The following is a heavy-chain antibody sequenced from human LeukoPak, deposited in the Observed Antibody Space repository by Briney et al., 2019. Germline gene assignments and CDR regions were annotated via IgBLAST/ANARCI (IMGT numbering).Heavy chain of an antibody. J-gene: IGHJ4*02. Sequence: SETLSPTCVLSGGSISMYYSSWIRPPPAKGLEWIGYIYYSGRTNYNPSLKSRVTISVDTSKNQFSQKLSSVAAADTAVYYCTRGSWQLAEEVYWGQGTLVTVSS. CDR2: IYYSGRT. D-gene: IGHD6-6*01. CDR3: TRGSWQLAEEVY. CDR1: GGSISMYY. V-gene: IGHV4-59*12.